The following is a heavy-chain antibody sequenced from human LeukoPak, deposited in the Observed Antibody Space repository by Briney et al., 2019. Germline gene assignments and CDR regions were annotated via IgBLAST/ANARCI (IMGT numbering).Heavy chain of an antibody. CDR2: ISGSGGST. CDR1: GFTFSSYA. V-gene: IGHV3-23*01. CDR3: ARKDYYDSSVDY. Sequence: GGSLRLSCAASGFTFSSYAMSCVRQAPGKGLEWVSAISGSGGSTYYADSVKGRFTISRDNSKNTLYLQMNSLRAEDTAVYYCARKDYYDSSVDYWGQGTLVTVSS. D-gene: IGHD3-22*01. J-gene: IGHJ4*02.